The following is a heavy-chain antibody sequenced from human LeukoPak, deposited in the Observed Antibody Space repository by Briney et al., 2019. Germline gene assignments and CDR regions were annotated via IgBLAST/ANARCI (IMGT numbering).Heavy chain of an antibody. CDR2: IKSKTDGGTT. CDR3: AKDGYQGYYYYYYYMDV. D-gene: IGHD5-18*01. J-gene: IGHJ6*03. Sequence: GGSLRLSCAASGFTFSNAWMSWVRQAPGKGLEWVGRIKSKTDGGTTDYAAPVKGRFTISRDDSKNTLYLQMNSLKTEDTAVYYCAKDGYQGYYYYYYYMDVWGKGTTVTISS. CDR1: GFTFSNAW. V-gene: IGHV3-15*01.